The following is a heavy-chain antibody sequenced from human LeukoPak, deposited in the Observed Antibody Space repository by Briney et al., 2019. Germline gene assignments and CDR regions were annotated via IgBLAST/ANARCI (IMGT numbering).Heavy chain of an antibody. J-gene: IGHJ3*02. V-gene: IGHV3-11*04. CDR1: GFTFSDYY. CDR2: ISSSGSTI. D-gene: IGHD3-10*01. CDR3: ARDRGHYEVWFGESYPDAFDI. Sequence: NSGGSLRLSCAASGFTFSDYYMSWIRQAPGKGLEWVSYISSSGSTIYYADSVKGRFTISRDNAKNSLYLQMNSLRAEDTAVYYCARDRGHYEVWFGESYPDAFDIWGQGTMVTVSS.